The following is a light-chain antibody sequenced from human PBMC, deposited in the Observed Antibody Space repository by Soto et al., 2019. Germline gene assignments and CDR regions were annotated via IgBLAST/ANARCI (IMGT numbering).Light chain of an antibody. CDR3: HYYGGP. CDR1: QSDTNAY. J-gene: IGKJ4*01. CDR2: GAS. V-gene: IGKV3-20*01. Sequence: EMVVTQSPGTLSLSPGERATLSRRASQSDTNAYLTWYQQKPGQAPRLLIYGASTRATGIPDRFSGSGSGTDFTLTISRVEPEDFAVYYCHYYGGPFGGGTKIEIK.